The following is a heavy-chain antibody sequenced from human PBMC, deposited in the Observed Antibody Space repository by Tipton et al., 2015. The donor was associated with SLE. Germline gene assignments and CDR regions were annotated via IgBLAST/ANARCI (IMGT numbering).Heavy chain of an antibody. D-gene: IGHD6-6*01. CDR3: ARGLARRVFDY. J-gene: IGHJ4*02. V-gene: IGHV4-34*01. CDR2: INHSGST. CDR1: GGSISSHY. Sequence: LRLSCTVSGGSISSHYWSWIRQPPGKGLEWIGEINHSGSTNYNPSLKSRVTISVDTSKNQFSLKLSSVTAADTAVYYCARGLARRVFDYWGQGTLVTVSS.